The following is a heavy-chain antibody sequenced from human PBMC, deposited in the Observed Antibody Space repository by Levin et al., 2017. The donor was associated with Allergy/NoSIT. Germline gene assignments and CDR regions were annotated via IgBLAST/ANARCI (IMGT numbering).Heavy chain of an antibody. V-gene: IGHV3-30-3*02. CDR1: GFTFSTYG. D-gene: IGHD3-10*01. CDR2: TSHDGGYK. CDR3: AKEESGILWFGEKY. J-gene: IGHJ4*02. Sequence: GGSLRLSCAASGFTFSTYGIHWVRQAPGKGLEWVAMTSHDGGYKSYADSVKGRFTVSRDNSENTLYLQMNSLRAEDTALYFCAKEESGILWFGEKYWGRGTLVTVSS.